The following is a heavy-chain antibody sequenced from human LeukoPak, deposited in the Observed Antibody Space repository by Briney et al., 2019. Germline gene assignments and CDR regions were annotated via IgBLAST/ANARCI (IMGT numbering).Heavy chain of an antibody. Sequence: ASVKVSCKASGYTFTGYYLHWVRQAPGQGLEWMGWINPNSGDTNYAQKFQGRVTITRDTSASTAYMELSSLRSEDTAVYYCARDRNDVFDIWGQGTMVTVSS. CDR2: INPNSGDT. CDR3: ARDRNDVFDI. J-gene: IGHJ3*02. CDR1: GYTFTGYY. V-gene: IGHV1-2*02.